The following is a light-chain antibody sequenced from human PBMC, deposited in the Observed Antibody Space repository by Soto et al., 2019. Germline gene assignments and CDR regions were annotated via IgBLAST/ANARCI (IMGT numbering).Light chain of an antibody. V-gene: IGLV2-14*01. CDR2: EVT. CDR1: SWNGGGYYD. J-gene: IGLJ1*01. Sequence: QSFLTHPASVSGAPGRSVTISCTGTSWNGGGYYDVPWYQQRPGKAPKLIIYEVTNRPSGVSNRFSGSKSGNTASLTISGLQAEDEADYYCRSYPSSSTLVVFGTGTKVTVL. CDR3: RSYPSSSTLVV.